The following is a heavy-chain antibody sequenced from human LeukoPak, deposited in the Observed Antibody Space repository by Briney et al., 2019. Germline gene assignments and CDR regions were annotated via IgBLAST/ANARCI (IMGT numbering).Heavy chain of an antibody. Sequence: GSLRLSCAASGFSLSSFQMNWVRPAPGKGLEWISYISDSGTTEYYADSVKGRFTISRDNAKNSLYLQMNSLTGEDTALYYCARDGTTSRYNWFDSWGQGTLVTVSS. V-gene: IGHV3-48*03. CDR2: ISDSGTTE. J-gene: IGHJ5*01. CDR1: GFSLSSFQ. CDR3: ARDGTTSRYNWFDS. D-gene: IGHD1-7*01.